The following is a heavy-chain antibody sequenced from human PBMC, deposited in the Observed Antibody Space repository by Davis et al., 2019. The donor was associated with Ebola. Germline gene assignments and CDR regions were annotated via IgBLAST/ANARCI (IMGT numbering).Heavy chain of an antibody. CDR3: ARDLGRYDDH. D-gene: IGHD1-26*01. CDR2: IIPILGIA. V-gene: IGHV1-69*04. CDR1: GCTFSSYA. J-gene: IGHJ4*02. Sequence: AASVKVSCKASGCTFSSYAISWVRQAPGQGLEWMGRIIPILGIANYAQKFQGRVTITADKSTSTAYMEMSGLRSEDTAVYYCARDLGRYDDHWGQGTLVTVSS.